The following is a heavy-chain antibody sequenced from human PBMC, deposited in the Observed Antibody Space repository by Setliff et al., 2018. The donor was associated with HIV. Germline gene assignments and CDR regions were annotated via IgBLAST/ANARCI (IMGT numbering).Heavy chain of an antibody. CDR1: GYTFTGYY. J-gene: IGHJ5*02. Sequence: ASVKVSCKASGYTFTGYYMHWVRQAPGQGLEWMGRINPNSGGTNYVQKFQGRVTMTRDTSISTAYMELSRLRSDDTAVYYCARADVSYYGSGSYLNWFDPWGQGTLVTVSS. CDR2: INPNSGGT. CDR3: ARADVSYYGSGSYLNWFDP. V-gene: IGHV1-2*06. D-gene: IGHD3-10*01.